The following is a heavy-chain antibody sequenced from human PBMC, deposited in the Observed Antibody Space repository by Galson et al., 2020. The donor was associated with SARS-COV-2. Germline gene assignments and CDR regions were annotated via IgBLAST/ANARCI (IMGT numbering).Heavy chain of an antibody. Sequence: ASVKVSCKASGYTFTGYYMHWVRQAPGQGLEWMGWINPNSGGTNYAQKFQGRVTMTRDTSISTAYMELSRLRSDDTAVYYCARDKIAAAGKGCFDYWGQGTLVAVSS. V-gene: IGHV1-2*02. D-gene: IGHD6-13*01. CDR1: GYTFTGYY. J-gene: IGHJ4*02. CDR2: INPNSGGT. CDR3: ARDKIAAAGKGCFDY.